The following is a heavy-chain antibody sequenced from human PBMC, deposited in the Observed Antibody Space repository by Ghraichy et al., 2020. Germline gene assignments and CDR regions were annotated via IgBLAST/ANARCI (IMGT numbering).Heavy chain of an antibody. D-gene: IGHD2-21*02. V-gene: IGHV3-72*01. J-gene: IGHJ4*02. CDR1: GFTFSDVF. CDR2: SKNRPHSFAT. CDR3: AAIRDFYGD. Sequence: GESLNISCATSGFTFSDVFIDWVRQAPGKGLEWIGRSKNRPHSFATEYAASLIGRFTISRDESKNSVFLHMSHLKTEDTAVYYCAAIRDFYGDWGQGTMVTVSS.